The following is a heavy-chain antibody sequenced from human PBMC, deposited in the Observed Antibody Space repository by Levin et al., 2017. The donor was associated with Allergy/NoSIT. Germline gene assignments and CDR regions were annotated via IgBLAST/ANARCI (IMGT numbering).Heavy chain of an antibody. Sequence: GGSLRLSCAASGFTFSSYTMNWVRQAPGKGLEWVSSISSGGSTIYYADSVKGRFTISRANAKNSLYLQMNSLRAEDTAVYYCARDRLGNYNFDYWGQGTLVTVSS. V-gene: IGHV3-48*01. CDR1: GFTFSSYT. J-gene: IGHJ4*02. CDR3: ARDRLGNYNFDY. D-gene: IGHD3-9*01. CDR2: ISSGGSTI.